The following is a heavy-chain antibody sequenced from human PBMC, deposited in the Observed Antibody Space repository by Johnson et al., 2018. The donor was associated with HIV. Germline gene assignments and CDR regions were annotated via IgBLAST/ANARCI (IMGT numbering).Heavy chain of an antibody. D-gene: IGHD2/OR15-2a*01. J-gene: IGHJ3*02. V-gene: IGHV3-11*05. Sequence: QVQLVESGGGLVKPGGSLRLSCVGSGFTFSDYYMSWVRQAPGKGLEWIAYISGGSAGTFYADSVKGRLTISRDNAKNSLSLQMNSLRAEDTAFYYCARDRRNRQGQRLDAFDIWGQGTMVIVSS. CDR1: GFTFSDYY. CDR2: ISGGSAGT. CDR3: ARDRRNRQGQRLDAFDI.